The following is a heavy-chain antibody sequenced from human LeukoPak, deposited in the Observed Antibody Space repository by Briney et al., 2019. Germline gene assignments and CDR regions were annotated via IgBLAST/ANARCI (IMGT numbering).Heavy chain of an antibody. Sequence: GASVKVSCKASGGTFSSYAISWVRQAPGQGLEWMGWISAYNGDTNYAQKLQGRVTMTTDTSTSTAYMELRSLRSDDTAVYYCARDIAYSSGYYPDYWGQGTLVTVSS. CDR1: GGTFSSYA. V-gene: IGHV1-18*01. CDR3: ARDIAYSSGYYPDY. J-gene: IGHJ4*02. CDR2: ISAYNGDT. D-gene: IGHD3-22*01.